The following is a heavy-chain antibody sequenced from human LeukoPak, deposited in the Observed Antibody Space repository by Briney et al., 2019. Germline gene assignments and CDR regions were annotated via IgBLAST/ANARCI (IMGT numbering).Heavy chain of an antibody. J-gene: IGHJ4*02. CDR1: GGSISSGGYY. CDR2: IYYSGST. D-gene: IGHD6-13*01. V-gene: IGHV4-31*03. Sequence: NPSETLSLTCTVSGGSISSGGYYWSWIRQHPGKGLEWIGYIYYSGSTYYNPSLKSRVTISVDTSKNQFSLKLSSVTAADTAVYYCARERYSSSWYFDYWGQGTLVTVSS. CDR3: ARERYSSSWYFDY.